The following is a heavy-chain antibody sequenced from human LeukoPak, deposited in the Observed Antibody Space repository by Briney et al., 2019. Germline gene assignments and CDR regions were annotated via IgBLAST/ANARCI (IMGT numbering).Heavy chain of an antibody. V-gene: IGHV4-39*07. CDR3: ARNFYASSGYYLDDFYFDF. D-gene: IGHD3-22*01. CDR1: GASIISDTYY. CDR2: IYYSGST. Sequence: SETLSLTCTVSGASIISDTYYWGWIRQPPGKGLERIGSIYYSGSTYYSPSLKSRVTMSVDTSTNQFSLKLISVTAADTALYCCARNFYASSGYYLDDFYFDFRGQGTLVTVSS. J-gene: IGHJ4*02.